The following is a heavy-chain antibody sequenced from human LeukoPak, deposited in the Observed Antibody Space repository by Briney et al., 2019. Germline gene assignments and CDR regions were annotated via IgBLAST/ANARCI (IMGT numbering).Heavy chain of an antibody. Sequence: GGSLRLSCAASGFTFSSYGMHWVRQAPGKGLEWVAVISYDGSNKYYADSVKGRFTISRDNSKNTLYLQMNSLRAEDTAVYYCAKDKAIAVAYPISNWGQGTLVTVSS. D-gene: IGHD6-19*01. V-gene: IGHV3-30*18. CDR3: AKDKAIAVAYPISN. CDR1: GFTFSSYG. J-gene: IGHJ4*02. CDR2: ISYDGSNK.